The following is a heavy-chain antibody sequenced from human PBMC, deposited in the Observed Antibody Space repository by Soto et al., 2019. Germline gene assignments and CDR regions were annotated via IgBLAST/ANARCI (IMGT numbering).Heavy chain of an antibody. CDR3: ARVYGGYDSFDI. D-gene: IGHD4-17*01. CDR1: GYTFTSYY. Sequence: ASVKVSCKASGYTFTSYYMHWVRQAPGQGLEWMGIINPSGGSTTYAQKFQGRVTMTRDTSTSTVYMELSSPRSEDTAVYYCARVYGGYDSFDIWGQGTMVTVSS. V-gene: IGHV1-46*03. CDR2: INPSGGST. J-gene: IGHJ3*02.